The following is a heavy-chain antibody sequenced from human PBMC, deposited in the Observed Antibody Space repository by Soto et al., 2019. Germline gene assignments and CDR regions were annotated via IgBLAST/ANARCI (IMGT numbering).Heavy chain of an antibody. Sequence: QVQLVESGGGVVQPGTSLRLSCAASGFTFSSYAMQWVHQAPGEGLEWVAVISHDGSNKDYADSVKGRFTISRDNSKNTLDLQMNSLRGEDTAVYYCARDGWIDYWGQGTLVTVSS. J-gene: IGHJ4*02. CDR1: GFTFSSYA. V-gene: IGHV3-30*04. CDR2: ISHDGSNK. CDR3: ARDGWIDY. D-gene: IGHD2-15*01.